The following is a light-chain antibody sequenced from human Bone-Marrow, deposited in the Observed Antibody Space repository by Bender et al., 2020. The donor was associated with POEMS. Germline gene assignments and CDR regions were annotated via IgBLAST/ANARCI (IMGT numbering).Light chain of an antibody. CDR1: SSDVGTFNY. Sequence: QSALTQPPSASGSPGQSVTISCTETSSDVGTFNYVSWYQHHPGTAPKLIVYDVAKRPSGVPDRFSGSKSGSTASLTVSGLRAEDEAVYYCSSYTSRSTLEIFGGGTKLTVL. CDR2: DVA. V-gene: IGLV2-8*01. J-gene: IGLJ2*01. CDR3: SSYTSRSTLEI.